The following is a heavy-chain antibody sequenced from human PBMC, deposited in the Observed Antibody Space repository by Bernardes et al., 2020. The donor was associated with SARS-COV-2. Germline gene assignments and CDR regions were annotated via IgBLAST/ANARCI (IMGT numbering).Heavy chain of an antibody. V-gene: IGHV3-73*01. Sequence: GGSLRLSCAASGFTFSVSSIHWVRQASGKGLEWVGRIRSKANGYATAYAASVKGRFTISRDDSKNTAFLRMNSLKTDDTAVYFCTRPAEGHKIDFDFWGQGTLVTVSS. CDR2: IRSKANGYAT. CDR3: TRPAEGHKIDFDF. J-gene: IGHJ4*02. CDR1: GFTFSVSS.